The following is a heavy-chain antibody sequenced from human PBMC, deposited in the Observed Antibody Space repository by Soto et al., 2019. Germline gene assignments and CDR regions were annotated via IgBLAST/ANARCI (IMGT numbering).Heavy chain of an antibody. D-gene: IGHD3-9*01. CDR3: HRYERAF. CDR1: GGSISSYY. J-gene: IGHJ4*02. CDR2: IYYSGST. V-gene: IGHV4-59*01. Sequence: PSETLSLTCTVSGGSISSYYWSWIRQPPGKGLEWIGYIYYSGSTNYNPSLKSRVTISVDTSKNQFSLKLSSVTAADTAVFYYHRYERAFWARGTLVTVSS.